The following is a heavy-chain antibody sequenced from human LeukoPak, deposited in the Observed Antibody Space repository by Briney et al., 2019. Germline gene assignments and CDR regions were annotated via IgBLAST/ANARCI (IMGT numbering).Heavy chain of an antibody. J-gene: IGHJ4*02. D-gene: IGHD6-19*01. V-gene: IGHV1-18*01. CDR2: ICAYNGNT. CDR3: ARDKRRAVAGILNY. Sequence: ASVKVSCKASGYTFTSYGISWVRQAPGQGLEWMGWICAYNGNTNYAQKLQGRVTMTTDTSTSTAYMELRSLRSDDTAVYYCARDKRRAVAGILNYWGQGTLVTVSS. CDR1: GYTFTSYG.